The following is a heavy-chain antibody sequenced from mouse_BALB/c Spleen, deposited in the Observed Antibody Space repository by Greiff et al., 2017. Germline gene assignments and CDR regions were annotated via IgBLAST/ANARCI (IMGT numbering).Heavy chain of an antibody. D-gene: IGHD2-14*01. J-gene: IGHJ4*01. Sequence: VQLQQSGPELVKPGASVKIPCKASGYTFTDYNMDWVKQSHGKSLEWIGDINPNNGGTIYNQKFKGKATLTVDKSSSTAYMELRSLTSEDTAVYYCARYRPYYRYDCAMDYWGQGTSVTVSS. V-gene: IGHV1-18*01. CDR3: ARYRPYYRYDCAMDY. CDR1: GYTFTDYN. CDR2: INPNNGGT.